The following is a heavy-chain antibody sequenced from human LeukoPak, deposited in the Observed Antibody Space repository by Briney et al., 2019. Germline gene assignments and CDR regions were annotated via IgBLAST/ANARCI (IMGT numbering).Heavy chain of an antibody. V-gene: IGHV1-69*04. Sequence: EASVKVSCKASGGTFSKFAINWVRQAPGQGFEWMGRIIPIINITNYAQKFQGRVTIKADESSSTAYMELKSLGSGDTAVYYCASRLKEHRPGGGGAFNVWGQGTMVTVSS. CDR2: IIPIINIT. CDR3: ASRLKEHRPGGGGAFNV. J-gene: IGHJ3*01. CDR1: GGTFSKFA. D-gene: IGHD1-26*01.